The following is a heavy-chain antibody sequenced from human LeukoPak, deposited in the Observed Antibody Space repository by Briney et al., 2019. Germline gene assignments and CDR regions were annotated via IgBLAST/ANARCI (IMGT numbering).Heavy chain of an antibody. Sequence: SETLSLTCTVSGGSMSSYYWTWIRQPPGKGLAWIGYMYYSGSTYYNPSLKSRVTISVDTSKNQFSLKLSSVTAADTAVYYCARESTVTSTHYYYYGMDVWGQGTTVTVSS. V-gene: IGHV4-59*12. CDR3: ARESTVTSTHYYYYGMDV. J-gene: IGHJ6*02. D-gene: IGHD4-17*01. CDR1: GGSMSSYY. CDR2: MYYSGST.